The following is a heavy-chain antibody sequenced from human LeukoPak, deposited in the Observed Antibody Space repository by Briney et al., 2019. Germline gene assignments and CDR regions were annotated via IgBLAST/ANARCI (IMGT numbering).Heavy chain of an antibody. V-gene: IGHV3-11*06. CDR2: ISSSSSYT. Sequence: PGGSLRLSCAASGFTFSDYYMSWIRQAPGKGLEWVSYISSSSSYTNYADSVKGRFTISRDNAKNSLYLQMNSLRAEDTAVYYCARGDDSSGYYYVWGQGTLVTVSS. D-gene: IGHD3-22*01. CDR3: ARGDDSSGYYYV. CDR1: GFTFSDYY. J-gene: IGHJ4*02.